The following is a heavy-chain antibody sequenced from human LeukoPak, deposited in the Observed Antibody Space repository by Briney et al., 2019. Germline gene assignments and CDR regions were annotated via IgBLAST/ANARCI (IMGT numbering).Heavy chain of an antibody. CDR2: ISSSSYT. V-gene: IGHV3-11*06. J-gene: IGHJ5*02. CDR1: GFTFSDYY. D-gene: IGHD4-17*01. CDR3: ARVHGDYKGCWFDP. Sequence: GGSLRLSCAASGFTFSDYYMSWIRQAPGKGLEWVSYISSSSYTNYADSVKGRFTISRDNAKNSLYLQMNSLRAEDTAVYYCARVHGDYKGCWFDPWGQGTLVTVSS.